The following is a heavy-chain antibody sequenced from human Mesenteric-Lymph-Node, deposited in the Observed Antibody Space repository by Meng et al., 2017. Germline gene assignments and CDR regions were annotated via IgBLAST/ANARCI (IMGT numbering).Heavy chain of an antibody. Sequence: EVQRVGSGGGLVQPGGSLRLSCAASGFTFSNYWMHWVRQLPGKGLLWVSRINNDGSGTWYADSAKGRFTISRDNAKNTLYLQLNSLRADDTAVYYCARDQDGAGPTVDYWGQGALVTVSS. CDR2: INNDGSGT. CDR1: GFTFSNYW. CDR3: ARDQDGAGPTVDY. V-gene: IGHV3-74*01. D-gene: IGHD1-14*01. J-gene: IGHJ4*02.